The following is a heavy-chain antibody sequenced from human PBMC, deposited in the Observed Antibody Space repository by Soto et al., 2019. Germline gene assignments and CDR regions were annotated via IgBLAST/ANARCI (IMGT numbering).Heavy chain of an antibody. Sequence: SETLSLTCTVSGGSISSYYWSWIRQPPGKGLEWIGYIYYSGSTNYNPSLKSRVTISVDTSKNQFSLKLSSVTAADTAVYYCAREGVLLWFGEPDYGLDVWGQGTTVTVSS. J-gene: IGHJ6*02. CDR1: GGSISSYY. CDR2: IYYSGST. D-gene: IGHD3-10*01. CDR3: AREGVLLWFGEPDYGLDV. V-gene: IGHV4-59*01.